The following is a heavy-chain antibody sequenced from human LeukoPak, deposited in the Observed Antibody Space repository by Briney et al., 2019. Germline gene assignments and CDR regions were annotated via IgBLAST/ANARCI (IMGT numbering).Heavy chain of an antibody. V-gene: IGHV4-59*08. CDR1: GGSISSYY. J-gene: IGHJ4*02. CDR2: IYYSGST. Sequence: SGTLSLTCGVSGGSISSYYWSWIRQPPGKGLEWIGYIYYSGSTNYNPSLKSRVTISVDTSKNQFSLKLSSVTAADTAVYYCARGGSGWAYYYDSSGYYLDYWGQGTLVTVSS. CDR3: ARGGSGWAYYYDSSGYYLDY. D-gene: IGHD3-22*01.